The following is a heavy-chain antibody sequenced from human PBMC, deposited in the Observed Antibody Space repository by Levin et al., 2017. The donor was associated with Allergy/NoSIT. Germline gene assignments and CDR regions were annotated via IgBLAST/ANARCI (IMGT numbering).Heavy chain of an antibody. V-gene: IGHV3-48*01. CDR1: GFTFSSYS. CDR3: ARGESGYYRIDYSYYGMDV. CDR2: ISSSSSTI. J-gene: IGHJ6*02. Sequence: LSLTCAASGFTFSSYSMNWVRQAPGKGLEWVSYISSSSSTIYYADSVKGRFTISRDNAKNSLSLPSNCLRAEDTAVYSCARGESGYYRIDYSYYGMDVWGQGTTVTVSS. D-gene: IGHD3-3*01.